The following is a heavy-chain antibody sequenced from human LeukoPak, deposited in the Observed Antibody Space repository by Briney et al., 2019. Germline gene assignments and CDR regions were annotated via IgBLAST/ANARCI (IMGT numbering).Heavy chain of an antibody. V-gene: IGHV3-30*03. Sequence: GGSLRLSCAASGFTFSSYGMHWVRQAPGKGLEWVAVISYDGSNKYYADSVKGRFTISRDNSKNTLYLQMNSLRAEDTAVYYCASSSLYYYDSSGYPNGEYYFDYWGQGTLVTVSS. CDR3: ASSSLYYYDSSGYPNGEYYFDY. D-gene: IGHD3-22*01. J-gene: IGHJ4*02. CDR2: ISYDGSNK. CDR1: GFTFSSYG.